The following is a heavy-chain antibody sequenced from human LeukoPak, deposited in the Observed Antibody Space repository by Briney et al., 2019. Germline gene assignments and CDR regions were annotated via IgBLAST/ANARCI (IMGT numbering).Heavy chain of an antibody. J-gene: IGHJ4*02. CDR3: ARDFRTYYDFWSDYYIFDY. Sequence: ASVKVSCKAFGYTFTSNYMHWVRQAPGQGPEWMGVISPSGGSTTYAQKFQGRVTLTRDMSTSTDYLELSSLRSDDTAVYCCARDFRTYYDFWSDYYIFDYWGQGTLVTVSS. CDR1: GYTFTSNY. CDR2: ISPSGGST. V-gene: IGHV1-46*01. D-gene: IGHD3-3*01.